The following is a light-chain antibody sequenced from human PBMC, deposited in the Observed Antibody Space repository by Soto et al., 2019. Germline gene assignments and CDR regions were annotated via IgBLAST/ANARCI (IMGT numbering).Light chain of an antibody. V-gene: IGKV3-20*01. J-gene: IGKJ1*01. CDR2: GAS. CDR1: QSFSSSY. CDR3: HQYDSWT. Sequence: EIVLTQSPGTLSLSPVERATLSCRASQSFSSSYLAWYQQKPGQAPRLLIYGASSRATGIPDRFSGSGSGTDFTLTISRLEPEDFAVYYCHQYDSWTFGQGTKVDNK.